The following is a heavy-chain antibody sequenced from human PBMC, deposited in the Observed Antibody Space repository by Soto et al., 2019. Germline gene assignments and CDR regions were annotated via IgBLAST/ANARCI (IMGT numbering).Heavy chain of an antibody. V-gene: IGHV1-46*01. CDR2: LNPGDDVA. CDR1: GYTFSHYY. J-gene: IGHJ6*02. CDR3: ARDGNVYGMDV. Sequence: QLQLVQSGAEVKKPGASVKIYCKASGYTFSHYYMNWVRQAPGQGLEWIGILNPGDDVASYAQRCRGRVTMSADMSTGTVHMELRSLRSEDTAVYYCARDGNVYGMDVWGQGTTVTVS. D-gene: IGHD1-1*01.